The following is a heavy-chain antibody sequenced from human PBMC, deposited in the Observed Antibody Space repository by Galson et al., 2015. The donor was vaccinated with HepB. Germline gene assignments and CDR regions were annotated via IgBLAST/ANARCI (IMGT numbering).Heavy chain of an antibody. V-gene: IGHV3-21*01. J-gene: IGHJ4*02. CDR1: GFTFSSYS. Sequence: SLRLSCAASGFTFSSYSMNWVRQAPGKGLEWVSSISSSSSYIYYADSVKGRFTISRDNAKNSLYLQMNSLRAEDTAVYYCARVRSLLQQPIPGGYWGQGTLVTVSS. CDR2: ISSSSSYI. D-gene: IGHD6-13*01. CDR3: ARVRSLLQQPIPGGY.